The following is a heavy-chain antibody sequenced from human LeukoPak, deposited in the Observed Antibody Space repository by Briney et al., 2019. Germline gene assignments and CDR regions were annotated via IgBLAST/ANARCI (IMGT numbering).Heavy chain of an antibody. Sequence: GGSLRLYCAASGFTFSSYWMHWVRQAPGKGLVLVSRINSDGSSTSYADSVKGRFTISRDNAKNTLYLQMNSLRAEDTAVYYCARDEWELEKGYAFDIWGQGTMVTVSS. V-gene: IGHV3-74*01. CDR3: ARDEWELEKGYAFDI. CDR2: INSDGSST. J-gene: IGHJ3*02. CDR1: GFTFSSYW. D-gene: IGHD1-26*01.